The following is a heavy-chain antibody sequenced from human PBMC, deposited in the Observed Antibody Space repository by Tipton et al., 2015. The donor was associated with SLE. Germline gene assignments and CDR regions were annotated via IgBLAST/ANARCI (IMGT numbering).Heavy chain of an antibody. CDR3: ARAARGSSSSAFDI. Sequence: SLRLSCAASGFTFSSYAMNWVRQAPGKGLEWVSYITIGGSTLYYADSVRGRFTISRGNAMNSLYLQMNSLRAEDTAVYYCARAARGSSSSAFDIWGQGTMVTVSS. V-gene: IGHV3-48*03. D-gene: IGHD6-6*01. CDR1: GFTFSSYA. CDR2: ITIGGSTL. J-gene: IGHJ3*02.